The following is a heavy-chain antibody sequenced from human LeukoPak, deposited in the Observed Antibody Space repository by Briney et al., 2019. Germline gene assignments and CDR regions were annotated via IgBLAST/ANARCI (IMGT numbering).Heavy chain of an antibody. J-gene: IGHJ5*02. CDR1: GYTFTSYG. V-gene: IGHV1-18*01. CDR2: ISAYNGNT. D-gene: IGHD6-13*01. Sequence: ASVKVSCKASGYTFTSYGISWVRQAPGQGLEWMGWISAYNGNTNYAQKLQGRVTMTTDTSTSTAYMELRSLRSDDTAVYYCARGSIAAAPWDWFGPWGQGTLVTVSS. CDR3: ARGSIAAAPWDWFGP.